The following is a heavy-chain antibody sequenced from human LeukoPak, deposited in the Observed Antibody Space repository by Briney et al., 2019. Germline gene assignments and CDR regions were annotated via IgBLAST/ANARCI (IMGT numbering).Heavy chain of an antibody. Sequence: PSETLSLTCTVSGGSISSGDYYWSWIRQPPGKGLEWIGYIYYSGSTYYNPSLKSRVTISVDTSKNQFSLKLSSVTAADTAVYYCARTSIFGVGGYYFDYWGQGTLVTVSS. J-gene: IGHJ4*02. V-gene: IGHV4-30-4*08. CDR3: ARTSIFGVGGYYFDY. CDR1: GGSISSGDYY. CDR2: IYYSGST. D-gene: IGHD3-3*02.